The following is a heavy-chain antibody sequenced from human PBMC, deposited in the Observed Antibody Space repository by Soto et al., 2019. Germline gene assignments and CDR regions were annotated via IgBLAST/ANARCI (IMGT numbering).Heavy chain of an antibody. CDR3: ARVDLGIGSAFDI. D-gene: IGHD7-27*01. V-gene: IGHV4-30-2*01. CDR2: VYHSGST. Sequence: SETLSLTCTVSVGSFKSGSYSWSWIRQPPGKGLEWIGYVYHSGSTYYNPSLKSRVTISVDRSKNQFSLKLSSVTAADTAVYYCARVDLGIGSAFDIWGQGTMVTVSS. J-gene: IGHJ3*02. CDR1: VGSFKSGSYS.